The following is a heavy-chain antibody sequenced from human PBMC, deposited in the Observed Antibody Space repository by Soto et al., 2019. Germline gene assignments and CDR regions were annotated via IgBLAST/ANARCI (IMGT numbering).Heavy chain of an antibody. V-gene: IGHV3-23*01. D-gene: IGHD6-6*01. J-gene: IGHJ6*02. CDR1: GFTFSSYA. CDR3: AKGTARNYYYYGMDV. Sequence: EVQLLESGGGLVQPGGSLRLSCAASGFTFSSYAMSWVRQAPGKGLEWVSAISGSGGSTYYADSVKGRFTISRDNSKNPLYLQMNSLRAEDTAVYYCAKGTARNYYYYGMDVWGQGTTVTVSS. CDR2: ISGSGGST.